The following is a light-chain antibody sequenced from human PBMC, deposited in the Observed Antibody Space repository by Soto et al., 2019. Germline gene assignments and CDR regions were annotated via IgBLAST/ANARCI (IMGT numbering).Light chain of an antibody. CDR1: QSVSSY. J-gene: IGKJ5*01. CDR2: DAY. CDR3: KQRSNWPST. Sequence: EIVLTQSPATLSLSPGERATLSCRASQSVSSYLAWYQQKPGQAPRLLIYDAYNRATGIQARFSGSGSGTDFTLTIRSLEPEDCAVYYCKQRSNWPSTFGQGTRLEIK. V-gene: IGKV3-11*01.